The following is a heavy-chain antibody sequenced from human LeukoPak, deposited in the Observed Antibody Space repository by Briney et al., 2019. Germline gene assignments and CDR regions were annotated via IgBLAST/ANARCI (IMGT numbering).Heavy chain of an antibody. V-gene: IGHV4-30-2*01. J-gene: IGHJ6*02. Sequence: PSQTLSLTCAVSGGSISSGGYSWSWIRQPPGKGLEWIGYIYHSGSTYYNPSLKSRVTISVDRSKNQFSLKLSSVTAADTAVYYCASRSGGYYYYGMDVWGQGTTVTVSS. CDR2: IYHSGST. D-gene: IGHD1-26*01. CDR3: ASRSGGYYYYGMDV. CDR1: GGSISSGGYS.